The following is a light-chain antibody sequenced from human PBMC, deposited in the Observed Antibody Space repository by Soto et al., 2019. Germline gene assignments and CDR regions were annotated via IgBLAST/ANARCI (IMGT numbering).Light chain of an antibody. CDR1: QSVSSN. V-gene: IGKV3-15*01. J-gene: IGKJ2*01. CDR3: QQYNSWPPYT. CDR2: GAS. Sequence: EIVMTQSPATVSVSPGERATLSCRASQSVSSNLAWYQQKPGQAPRLLIYGASTRATGTPARFSGSGSGTEFTLTISSLQTEDFEVYYCQQYNSWPPYTFGQGTKVDIK.